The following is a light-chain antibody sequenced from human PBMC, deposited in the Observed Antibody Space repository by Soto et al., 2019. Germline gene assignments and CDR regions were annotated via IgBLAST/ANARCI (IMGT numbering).Light chain of an antibody. CDR2: AAS. CDR3: QKYNSAPWT. Sequence: DIQMTQSPSSLSVSVGDRVTITCRASQGISNWLAWYQQKPGRVPKLLIYAASTLHSGVPSRFSGSGSGTDFTLTISSLQPEDVATYYCQKYNSAPWTFGQGTKVEIK. V-gene: IGKV1-27*01. CDR1: QGISNW. J-gene: IGKJ1*01.